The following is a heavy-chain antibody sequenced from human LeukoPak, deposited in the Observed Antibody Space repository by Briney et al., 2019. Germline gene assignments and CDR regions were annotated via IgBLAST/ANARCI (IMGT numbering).Heavy chain of an antibody. CDR2: ISAYNGNT. V-gene: IGHV1-18*01. Sequence: ASVKVSCKASGYTFNSDGISWVRQAPGQGLEWMGWISAYNGNTNYAQKLQGRVTMTTDTSTSTAYMELRSLRSDDTAVYYCARDRPSDYYDSSGYYGGPFDYWGQGTLVTVSS. D-gene: IGHD3-22*01. J-gene: IGHJ4*02. CDR3: ARDRPSDYYDSSGYYGGPFDY. CDR1: GYTFNSDG.